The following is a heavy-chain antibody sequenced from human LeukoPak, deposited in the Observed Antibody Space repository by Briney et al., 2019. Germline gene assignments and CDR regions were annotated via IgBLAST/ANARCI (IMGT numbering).Heavy chain of an antibody. CDR3: ARGQGYSGYDLGYFDY. V-gene: IGHV3-20*04. CDR1: GFTFDDHG. CDR2: INWNGGDT. D-gene: IGHD5-12*01. J-gene: IGHJ4*02. Sequence: GGSLRLSCAASGFTFDDHGMGWVRQAPGKGLEWVSSINWNGGDTHYTDSVKGRFTISRDNAKNSLYLQMNSLRVEDTALYYCARGQGYSGYDLGYFDYWGQGTLVTVSS.